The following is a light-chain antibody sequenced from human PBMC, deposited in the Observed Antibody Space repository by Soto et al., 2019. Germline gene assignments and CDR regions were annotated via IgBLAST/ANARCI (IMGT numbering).Light chain of an antibody. V-gene: IGKV2-24*01. CDR3: MQATQFPLA. J-gene: IGKJ4*01. CDR1: QSLLHSDGNTY. Sequence: DTVLTQAPLSSPVTLGQPASISCRSSQSLLHSDGNTYLSWLQQRPGQPPRLLMYEISNRFSGVPERFSGSGAGTDFTLEISRVEAEDVGIYYCMQATQFPLALGGGTKLEIK. CDR2: EIS.